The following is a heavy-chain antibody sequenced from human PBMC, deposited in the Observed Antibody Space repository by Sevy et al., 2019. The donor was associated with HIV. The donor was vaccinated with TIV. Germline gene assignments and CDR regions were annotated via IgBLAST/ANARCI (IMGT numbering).Heavy chain of an antibody. CDR1: GFTFSSYS. D-gene: IGHD3-16*02. CDR3: AREFTFGGVIVITEYGMDV. CDR2: ISSSSSTI. Sequence: GGSLRLSCAASGFTFSSYSMNWVRQAPGKGLEWVSYISSSSSTIYYADSVKGRFTISRDNAKNPLYLQMNSLRDEDTAVYYCAREFTFGGVIVITEYGMDVWGQGTTVTVSS. J-gene: IGHJ6*02. V-gene: IGHV3-48*02.